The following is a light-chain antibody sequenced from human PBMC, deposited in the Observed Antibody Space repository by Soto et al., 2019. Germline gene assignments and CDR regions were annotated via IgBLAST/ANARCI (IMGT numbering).Light chain of an antibody. Sequence: QSVLTQPPSASGSPGQSVTISCTGTSSDVGGYNYVSWYQHHPGKAPKLIIYEVDERPSGVPDRFSGSKSGNTASLTVSGLQAEDEADYYCSSYVGSNNFPYGFGTGTKVTVL. CDR3: SSYVGSNNFPYG. CDR1: SSDVGGYNY. CDR2: EVD. J-gene: IGLJ1*01. V-gene: IGLV2-8*01.